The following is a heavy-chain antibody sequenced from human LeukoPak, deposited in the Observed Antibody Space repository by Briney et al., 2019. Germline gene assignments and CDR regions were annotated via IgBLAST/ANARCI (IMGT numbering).Heavy chain of an antibody. CDR2: IIPIFGTA. CDR3: ARLDEYSSSSRYYGMDV. D-gene: IGHD6-6*01. J-gene: IGHJ6*02. Sequence: GASVKVSCKASGGTFSSYGISWVRQAPGQGLEWMRGIIPIFGTANYAQKFQGRVTITADESTSTAYMELSSLRSEDTAVYYCARLDEYSSSSRYYGMDVWAKGPRSPSP. V-gene: IGHV1-69*13. CDR1: GGTFSSYG.